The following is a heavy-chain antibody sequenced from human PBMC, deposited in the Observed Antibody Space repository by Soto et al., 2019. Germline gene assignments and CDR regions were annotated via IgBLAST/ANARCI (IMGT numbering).Heavy chain of an antibody. J-gene: IGHJ5*02. Sequence: SETLSLTCTVSGGSISSGDYYWSWIRQPPGKGLEWIGYIYYSGSTYYNPSLKSRVTISVDTSKNQFSLKLSSVTAADTAVYYCAREVTMVRGVIRWFDPWGQGTLVTVSS. V-gene: IGHV4-30-4*01. D-gene: IGHD3-10*01. CDR2: IYYSGST. CDR3: AREVTMVRGVIRWFDP. CDR1: GGSISSGDYY.